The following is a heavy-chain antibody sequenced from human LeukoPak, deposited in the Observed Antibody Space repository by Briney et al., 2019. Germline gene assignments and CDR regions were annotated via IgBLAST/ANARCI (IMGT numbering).Heavy chain of an antibody. CDR3: ARSVERVIVVVPAATSPYYYYMDV. V-gene: IGHV1-69*05. Sequence: SVKVSCKASGGTFSSYAISWVRQAPGQGLEWMGGIIPIFGTANYAQKFQGRVTITTDESTSTAYMELSSLRSEDTAVYYCARSVERVIVVVPAATSPYYYYMDVWGKGTTVTVSS. D-gene: IGHD2-2*01. CDR2: IIPIFGTA. CDR1: GGTFSSYA. J-gene: IGHJ6*03.